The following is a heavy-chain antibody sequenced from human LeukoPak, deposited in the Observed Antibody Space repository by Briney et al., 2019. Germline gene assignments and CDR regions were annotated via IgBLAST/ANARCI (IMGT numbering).Heavy chain of an antibody. J-gene: IGHJ4*02. Sequence: GSLSLTCAASGFTISSNSLNWVRKAQRQGLELVSYSTFSSSIIYYADSVKGRFTISRDNAKNSLYLQMNSLRAEDTAVYYCARDRLHYGEYEKTFDYWGQGTLVSVSS. CDR3: ARDRLHYGEYEKTFDY. D-gene: IGHD4-17*01. CDR2: STFSSSII. CDR1: GFTISSNS. V-gene: IGHV3-48*01.